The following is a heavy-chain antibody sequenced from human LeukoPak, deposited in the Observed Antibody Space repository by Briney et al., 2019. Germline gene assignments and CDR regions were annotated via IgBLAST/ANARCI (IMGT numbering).Heavy chain of an antibody. Sequence: GGSLRLSCAASGFTFSSYAMHWVCQAPGKGLEWVAVISYDGSNKYYADSVKGRFTISRDNSKNTLYLQMNSLRAEDTAVYYCAKSGGGYSSGWFYWGQGTLVTVSS. D-gene: IGHD6-19*01. J-gene: IGHJ4*02. CDR3: AKSGGGYSSGWFY. V-gene: IGHV3-30*18. CDR1: GFTFSSYA. CDR2: ISYDGSNK.